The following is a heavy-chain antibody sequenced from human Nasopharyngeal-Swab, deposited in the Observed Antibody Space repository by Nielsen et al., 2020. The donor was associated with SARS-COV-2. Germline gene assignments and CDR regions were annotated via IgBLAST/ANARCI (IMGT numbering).Heavy chain of an antibody. Sequence: GESLKISCVASGFTFSSYSMYWVRHAPGQGLVCVSHINVDGSSINCADSVKGRFTTSRDNAKNTLYLQMNSLRAEDTAVYYCTRNHLGLGIWGQGTVVTVSS. CDR2: INVDGSSI. CDR1: GFTFSSYS. J-gene: IGHJ3*02. V-gene: IGHV3-74*01. CDR3: TRNHLGLGI. D-gene: IGHD3-16*01.